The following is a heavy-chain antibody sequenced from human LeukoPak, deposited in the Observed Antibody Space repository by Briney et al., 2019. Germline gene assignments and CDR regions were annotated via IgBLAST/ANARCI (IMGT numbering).Heavy chain of an antibody. Sequence: GGSLRLSCAGSGFTFSTFWMTWVRQAPGKGLEWVANIKEDGSEKKYVDSVKGRFTISRDNAKNSLYLQMNSLRAEDTAVYCCVRDSGSYWSQGTLVTVSS. CDR2: IKEDGSEK. D-gene: IGHD1-26*01. J-gene: IGHJ4*02. CDR1: GFTFSTFW. V-gene: IGHV3-7*04. CDR3: VRDSGSY.